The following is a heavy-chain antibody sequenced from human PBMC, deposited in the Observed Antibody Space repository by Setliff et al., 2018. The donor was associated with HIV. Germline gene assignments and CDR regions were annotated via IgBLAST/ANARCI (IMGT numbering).Heavy chain of an antibody. CDR3: ARRPAGAVAGGYGMDV. CDR2: IYYSGST. D-gene: IGHD6-19*01. V-gene: IGHV4-38-2*01. Sequence: ETLSLTCAVSNYSISSAYYWGWIRPPPGKGLEGIGSIYYSGSTNYNPSLKRRVTISVDTSKNQFSLKLSSVTAADTAVYYCARRPAGAVAGGYGMDVWGQGTTVTVSS. CDR1: NYSISSAYY. J-gene: IGHJ6*02.